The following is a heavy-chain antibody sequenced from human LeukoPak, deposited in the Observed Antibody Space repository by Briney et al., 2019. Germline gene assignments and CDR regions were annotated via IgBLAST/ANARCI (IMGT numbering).Heavy chain of an antibody. CDR1: GGSISSSSYY. V-gene: IGHV4-39*07. CDR3: ARDIIAAAGGL. D-gene: IGHD6-13*01. J-gene: IGHJ4*02. Sequence: SETLSLTCTVSGGSISSSSYYWGWIRQPPGKGLEWIGEINHSGSTNYNPSLKSRVTISVDTSKNQFSLKLSSVTAADTAVYYCARDIIAAAGGLWGQGTLVTVSS. CDR2: INHSGST.